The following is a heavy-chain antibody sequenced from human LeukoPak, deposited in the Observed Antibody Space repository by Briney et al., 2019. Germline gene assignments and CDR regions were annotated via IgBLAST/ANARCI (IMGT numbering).Heavy chain of an antibody. V-gene: IGHV4-4*07. CDR3: AREGGPDFDY. CDR1: GGSISTYY. J-gene: IGHJ4*02. CDR2: IFSSGST. Sequence: SETLSLTCSVSGGSISTYYWSWVRQPAGKGLEWIGRIFSSGSTNYNPSLKSRVSMSVDTSKTQFSLRLSSVTAADTAVYYCAREGGPDFDYWGQGTLVTVSS.